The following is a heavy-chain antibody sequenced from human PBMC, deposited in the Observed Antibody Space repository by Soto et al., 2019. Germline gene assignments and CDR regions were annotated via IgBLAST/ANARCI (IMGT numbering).Heavy chain of an antibody. CDR3: GSRGNSYGFSLGTDV. CDR1: GGAISSGGYY. V-gene: IGHV4-31*03. CDR2: IYYSGTT. J-gene: IGHJ6*02. Sequence: QVQLQESGPGLVKPSQTLSLTCTVSGGAISSGGYYWSWIRQHPGRGLAWIGYIYYSGTTYYNPSLKSRVTISVDTSKNQFSLKLSSVTAADTAVNYCGSRGNSYGFSLGTDVWGQGTTVTVSS. D-gene: IGHD5-18*01.